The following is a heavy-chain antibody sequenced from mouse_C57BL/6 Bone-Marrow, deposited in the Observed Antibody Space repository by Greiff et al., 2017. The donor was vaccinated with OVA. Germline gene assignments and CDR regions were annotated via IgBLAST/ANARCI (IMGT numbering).Heavy chain of an antibody. V-gene: IGHV1-81*01. CDR1: GYTFTSYG. Sequence: QVQLVESGAELARPGASVKLSCKASGYTFTSYGISWVKQRPGQGLEWIGEIYPRSGITTYNEKFKGKATFTADKSSNTAYMDLRSLTSEDSAVYFCASCDYGSSYLWYFDVWGTGTTVTVSS. CDR3: ASCDYGSSYLWYFDV. D-gene: IGHD1-1*01. J-gene: IGHJ1*03. CDR2: IYPRSGIT.